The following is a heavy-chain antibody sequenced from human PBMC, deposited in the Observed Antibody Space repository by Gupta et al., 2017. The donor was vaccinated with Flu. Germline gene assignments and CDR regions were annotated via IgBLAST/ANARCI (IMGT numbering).Heavy chain of an antibody. Sequence: QVQLVQSGAEVKKPGSSVKVSCKASGGTFSSYAISWVRQAPGQGLEWMGGIIPIFGTANYAQKFQGRVTITADKSTSTAYMELSSLRSEDTAVYYCARPPPYDYGDYGVRFDPWGQGTLVTVSS. D-gene: IGHD4-17*01. V-gene: IGHV1-69*06. CDR1: GGTFSSYA. CDR2: IIPIFGTA. J-gene: IGHJ5*02. CDR3: ARPPPYDYGDYGVRFDP.